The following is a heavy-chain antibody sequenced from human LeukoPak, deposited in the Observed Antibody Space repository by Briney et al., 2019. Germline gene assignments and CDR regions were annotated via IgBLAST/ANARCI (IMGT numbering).Heavy chain of an antibody. V-gene: IGHV5-51*01. J-gene: IGHJ4*02. CDR1: GYLFTTSW. CDR3: ARGIEAAAVTEFDY. Sequence: GESLKISCKGSGYLFTTSWIGWVRQMPGKGLEWMGIIHPRDSDTRYKPSFQGQVTLSADKSISTAYLQWNSLKASDTAMYYCARGIEAAAVTEFDYWGQGTLVTVSS. CDR2: IHPRDSDT. D-gene: IGHD6-13*01.